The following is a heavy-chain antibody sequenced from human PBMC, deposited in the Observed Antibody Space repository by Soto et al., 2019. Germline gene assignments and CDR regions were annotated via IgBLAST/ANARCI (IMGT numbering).Heavy chain of an antibody. J-gene: IGHJ4*02. CDR2: LSNTGRRT. D-gene: IGHD1-26*01. V-gene: IGHV3-23*01. CDR3: ATEMGATQGPFDN. CDR1: VFPFGANA. Sequence: EVQVLESGGGLVQPGGSLRLSCVGSVFPFGANAMSCVRQAPGKGLEWVSGLSNTGRRTSYADSVKGRFNISRDNSENTVYLQMNSLRVEDTAVYYCATEMGATQGPFDNWGQGTLVTVSS.